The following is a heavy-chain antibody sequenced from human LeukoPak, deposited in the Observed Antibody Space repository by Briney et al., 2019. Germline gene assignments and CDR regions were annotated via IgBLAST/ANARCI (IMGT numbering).Heavy chain of an antibody. CDR3: ARYRRPLTGYNAQDY. V-gene: IGHV3-9*01. J-gene: IGHJ4*02. Sequence: GGSLRLSCAASGFTFDDYAMQWVRLSPGKGLEWVSRIDWNSRSTVYADSVRGRFTISRDNAKNSLYLRMNSLRPEDTALYYCARYRRPLTGYNAQDYWGQGTLVTVSS. CDR1: GFTFDDYA. D-gene: IGHD3-9*01. CDR2: IDWNSRST.